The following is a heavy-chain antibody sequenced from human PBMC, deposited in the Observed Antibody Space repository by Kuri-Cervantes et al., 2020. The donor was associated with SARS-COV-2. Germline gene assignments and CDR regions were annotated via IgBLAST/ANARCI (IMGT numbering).Heavy chain of an antibody. V-gene: IGHV1-69*13. J-gene: IGHJ5*02. Sequence: SVKVSCKASGYTFTSYYMHWVRQAPGQGLEWMGGIIPIFGTANYAQKFQGRVTITADESTSTAYMELSSLRSEDTAVYYCARSEIAWPYGDYFWFDPWGQGTLVTVSS. CDR2: IIPIFGTA. D-gene: IGHD4-17*01. CDR3: ARSEIAWPYGDYFWFDP. CDR1: GYTFTSYY.